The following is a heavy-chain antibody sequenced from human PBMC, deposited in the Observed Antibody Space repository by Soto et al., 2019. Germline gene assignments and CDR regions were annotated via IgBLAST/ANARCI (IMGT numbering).Heavy chain of an antibody. CDR2: IYYTGLS. Sequence: SETLSLTCTVSGGSISSYYWSWIRQPPGKGLEWIGYIYYTGLSNSNPSLNSRVTMSVDTSKNQFYLKLNSVTAADTAVYYCARDLWGYCGTDCYPLDVWGQGTTVTVSS. V-gene: IGHV4-59*01. CDR1: GGSISSYY. J-gene: IGHJ6*02. CDR3: ARDLWGYCGTDCYPLDV. D-gene: IGHD2-21*02.